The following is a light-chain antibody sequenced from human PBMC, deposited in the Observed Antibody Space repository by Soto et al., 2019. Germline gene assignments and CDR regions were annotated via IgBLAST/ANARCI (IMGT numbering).Light chain of an antibody. CDR1: QSISSY. V-gene: IGKV1-39*01. CDR3: QQSYSTPPET. J-gene: IGKJ1*01. CDR2: AAS. Sequence: DIQMTQSPSSLSASVGDRVTITCRASQSISSYLNWYQQKPGKAPKLLIYAASSLQSGVPSRFSGSGSGTDFTLTISSLQREDFATYYCQQSYSTPPETFGQGTKVEIK.